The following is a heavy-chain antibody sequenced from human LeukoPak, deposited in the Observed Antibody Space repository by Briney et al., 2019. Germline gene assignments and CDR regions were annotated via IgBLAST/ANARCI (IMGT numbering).Heavy chain of an antibody. Sequence: GGSLRLSCAASGFTFSSYAMSWVRQAPGKGLEWVSAISGSGGSTYYADSVKGRFTISRDNSKNTLYLQMNSLRAEDTAVHYCAKIGGSSGYYGYFDYWGQGTLVTVSS. J-gene: IGHJ4*02. V-gene: IGHV3-23*01. CDR2: ISGSGGST. D-gene: IGHD3-22*01. CDR1: GFTFSSYA. CDR3: AKIGGSSGYYGYFDY.